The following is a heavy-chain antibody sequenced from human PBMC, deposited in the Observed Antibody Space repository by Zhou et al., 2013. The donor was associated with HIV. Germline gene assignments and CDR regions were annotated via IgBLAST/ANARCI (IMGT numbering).Heavy chain of an antibody. CDR1: GYTFTGYY. Sequence: QVQLVQSGAEVKKPGASVKVSCKATGYTFTGYYMHWVRQAPGQGLEWMGWINPNSGGTNYAQKFQGRVTMTRDTSISTAYMELSRLRSDDTAVYYCARDQTVTTRGTMYNWFDPWGQGTLVTVSS. V-gene: IGHV1-2*02. CDR3: ARDQTVTTRGTMYNWFDP. CDR2: INPNSGGT. D-gene: IGHD4-17*01. J-gene: IGHJ5*02.